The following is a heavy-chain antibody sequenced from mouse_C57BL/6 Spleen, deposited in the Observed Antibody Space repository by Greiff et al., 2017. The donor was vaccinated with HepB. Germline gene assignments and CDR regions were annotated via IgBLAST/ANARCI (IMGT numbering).Heavy chain of an antibody. CDR2: IWSGGST. CDR1: GFSLTSYG. V-gene: IGHV2-2*01. J-gene: IGHJ4*01. Sequence: QVQLQQSGPGLVQPSQSLSITCTVSGFSLTSYGVHWVRQSPGKGLEWLGVIWSGGSTDYNAAFISRLSISKDNSKSQVFFKMNSLQADDTAIYYCARIYYGDQGYAMDDWGQGTSVTVAS. CDR3: ARIYYGDQGYAMDD. D-gene: IGHD2-13*01.